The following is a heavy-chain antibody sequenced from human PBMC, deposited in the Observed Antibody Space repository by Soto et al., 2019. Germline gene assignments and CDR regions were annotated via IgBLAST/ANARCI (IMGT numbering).Heavy chain of an antibody. J-gene: IGHJ4*02. CDR2: IYHSGST. Sequence: QLQLQESGSGLVKPSQTLSRTCAVAGGSISSGGYSWSWIRQPPGKGLEWIGYIYHSGSTYYNPSLKSRVTISVDRSKNQFSLKLSSVTAADTAVYYCARGRSIAAAAPFDYWGQGTLVTVSS. V-gene: IGHV4-30-2*01. CDR1: GGSISSGGYS. D-gene: IGHD6-13*01. CDR3: ARGRSIAAAAPFDY.